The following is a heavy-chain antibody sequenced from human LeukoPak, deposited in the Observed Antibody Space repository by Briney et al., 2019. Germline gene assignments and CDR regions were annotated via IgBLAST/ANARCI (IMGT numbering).Heavy chain of an antibody. D-gene: IGHD6-19*01. V-gene: IGHV3-23*01. J-gene: IGHJ4*02. Sequence: GGSLRLSCAASGFTFSGYAMSWVRQAPGEGLEWVSAIGGGGGSTYYADSVKGRFTISRDNSKNTLYLQMNSLRAEDTAVYYCAKAVGQWLVEFDYWGQGTLVTVSS. CDR1: GFTFSGYA. CDR2: IGGGGGST. CDR3: AKAVGQWLVEFDY.